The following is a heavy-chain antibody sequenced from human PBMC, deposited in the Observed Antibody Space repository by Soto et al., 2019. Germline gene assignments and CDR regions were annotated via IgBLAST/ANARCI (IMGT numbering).Heavy chain of an antibody. D-gene: IGHD5-18*01. V-gene: IGHV3-21*01. CDR3: ARSARGFSYGKIDS. CDR2: ITTSSSNT. J-gene: IGHJ4*02. Sequence: PGGSLTLSCAASGFSFSTYSMNWVRQAPGKGLEWVSSITTSSSNTYYADSLKGRFTLSRDNAKNSLYLQMSNLRAEDTAVYYCARSARGFSYGKIDSWGQGTLVTVSS. CDR1: GFSFSTYS.